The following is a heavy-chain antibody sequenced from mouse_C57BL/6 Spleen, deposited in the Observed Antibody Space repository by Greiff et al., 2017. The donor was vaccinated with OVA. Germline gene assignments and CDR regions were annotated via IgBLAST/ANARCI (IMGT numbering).Heavy chain of an antibody. D-gene: IGHD1-1*01. V-gene: IGHV1-15*01. CDR3: TRRGITTVVAKYCDV. CDR2: IDPETGGT. J-gene: IGHJ1*03. CDR1: GYTFTDYE. Sequence: QVQLQQSGAELVRPGASVTLSCKASGYTFTDYEMHWVKQTPVHGLEWIGAIDPETGGTAYNQKFKGKAILTADKSSSTAYMELRSLTSEDSAVYYCTRRGITTVVAKYCDVWGTGTTVTVSS.